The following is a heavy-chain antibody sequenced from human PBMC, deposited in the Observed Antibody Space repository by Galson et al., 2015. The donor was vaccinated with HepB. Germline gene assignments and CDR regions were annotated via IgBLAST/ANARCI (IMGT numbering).Heavy chain of an antibody. CDR2: ISSSDNYI. J-gene: IGHJ3*02. V-gene: IGHV3-21*06. Sequence: SLRLSCAASGFSFSSYSIDWVRQAPGKGLEWVSSISSSDNYIYYANSLKGRFTISRDNAKNSLYLQMNSLRAEDTAVYYCARVSNYGDIRDSFDIWGQGTMVTVSS. CDR1: GFSFSSYS. D-gene: IGHD4-17*01. CDR3: ARVSNYGDIRDSFDI.